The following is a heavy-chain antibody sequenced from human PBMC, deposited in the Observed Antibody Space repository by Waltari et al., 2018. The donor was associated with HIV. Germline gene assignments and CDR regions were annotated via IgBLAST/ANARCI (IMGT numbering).Heavy chain of an antibody. D-gene: IGHD2-2*02. CDR3: ARDRGLGNNYYKVPFYFDY. CDR1: GYLFTDYY. J-gene: IGHJ4*02. V-gene: IGHV1-18*01. CDR2: ISGYNGKT. Sequence: QVQLVQSGPEVKDPGASVKVSCKTSGYLFTDYYIAWVRQAPGQGLEWLGWISGYNGKTGYAQTLQGRISLATDTSTGTAYMELSNLRSDDTAVYYCARDRGLGNNYYKVPFYFDYWGQGTLLTVSS.